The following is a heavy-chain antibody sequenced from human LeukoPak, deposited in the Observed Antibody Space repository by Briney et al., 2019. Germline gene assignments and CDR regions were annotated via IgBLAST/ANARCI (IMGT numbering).Heavy chain of an antibody. CDR2: INPNSGGT. CDR3: ARGQDAYSPPQDL. V-gene: IGHV1-2*02. CDR1: GYTFTGYY. D-gene: IGHD5-24*01. Sequence: AASVKVSCKASGYTFTGYYMHWVRQAPGQGLEWMGWINPNSGGTNYAQKFQGRVTMTRDTSITTAYLELNTLTSDDTAVYYCARGQDAYSPPQDLWGQGTLVSVSS. J-gene: IGHJ5*02.